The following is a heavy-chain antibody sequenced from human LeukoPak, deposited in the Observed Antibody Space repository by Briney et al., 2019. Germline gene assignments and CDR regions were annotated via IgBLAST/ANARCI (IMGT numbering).Heavy chain of an antibody. J-gene: IGHJ4*02. Sequence: PGGSLRLSCAASGFTFDDYAMFWVRQAPGKGLEWVANIKQDGSEKYYVDSVKGRFTISRDNAKSSLYLQMNSLRAEDTAVYYCAREQEYYYDSSGKGYFDYWGQGTLVTVSS. CDR3: AREQEYYYDSSGKGYFDY. CDR2: IKQDGSEK. CDR1: GFTFDDYA. D-gene: IGHD3-22*01. V-gene: IGHV3-7*01.